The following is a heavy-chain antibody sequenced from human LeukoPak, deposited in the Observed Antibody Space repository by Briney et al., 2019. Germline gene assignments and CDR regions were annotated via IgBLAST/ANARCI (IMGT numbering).Heavy chain of an antibody. V-gene: IGHV5-51*01. Sequence: PGESLKISCLGSGYIFTSYWVAWARQMPGKGLECMGIIYPHASDIRYNPSFEGQVTISADKSINTAYLQWSSLKASDTAMYYCARGADSYYYMDVWGKGTTVTVSS. CDR2: IYPHASDI. J-gene: IGHJ6*03. CDR1: GYIFTSYW. D-gene: IGHD3-16*01. CDR3: ARGADSYYYMDV.